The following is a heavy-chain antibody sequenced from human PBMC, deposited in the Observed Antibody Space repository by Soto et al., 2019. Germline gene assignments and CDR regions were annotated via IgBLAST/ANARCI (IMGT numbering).Heavy chain of an antibody. V-gene: IGHV3-30-3*01. D-gene: IGHD3-10*01. CDR2: ISYDGSNK. J-gene: IGHJ6*02. Sequence: QVQLVESGGGVVQPGRSLRLSCAASGFTFSSYAMHWVRQAPGKGLEWVAVISYDGSNKYYADSVKGRFTISRDNSKNTLYLQMNRLRAEDTAVYYCARKGGSGSLYYYGMDVWGQGTTVTVSS. CDR3: ARKGGSGSLYYYGMDV. CDR1: GFTFSSYA.